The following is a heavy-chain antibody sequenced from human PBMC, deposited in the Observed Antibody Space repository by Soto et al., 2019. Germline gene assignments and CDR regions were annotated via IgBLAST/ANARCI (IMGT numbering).Heavy chain of an antibody. CDR2: IIPIFGTA. D-gene: IGHD2-2*02. V-gene: IGHV1-69*13. J-gene: IGHJ6*02. Sequence: SVKVSCKASGGTFSSYAISWVRQAPEQGLEWMGGIIPIFGTANYAQRFKGRVTITADESTSTAYMELSSLRSEDTAVYYCARGRCSSTSCHTLYYYYGMDVWGQGTTVTVSS. CDR3: ARGRCSSTSCHTLYYYYGMDV. CDR1: GGTFSSYA.